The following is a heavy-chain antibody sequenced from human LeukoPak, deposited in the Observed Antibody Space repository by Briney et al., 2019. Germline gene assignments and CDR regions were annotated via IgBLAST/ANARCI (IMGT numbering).Heavy chain of an antibody. D-gene: IGHD1-26*01. CDR2: ISSSSSYI. J-gene: IGHJ4*02. Sequence: PGGSLRLSCAASGFTFSSYSMNWVRQAPGKGLEWVSSISSSSSYIYYADSVKGRFTISRDNAKNSLYLQMNSLRAEDTAVYYCAREIRIVGATGGDNYWGQGTLVTVSS. CDR3: AREIRIVGATGGDNY. CDR1: GFTFSSYS. V-gene: IGHV3-21*01.